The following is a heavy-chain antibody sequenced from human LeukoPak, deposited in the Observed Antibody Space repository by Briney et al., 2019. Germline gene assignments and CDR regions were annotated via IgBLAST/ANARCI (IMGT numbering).Heavy chain of an antibody. CDR3: ARGDFWKFDP. D-gene: IGHD3-3*01. CDR1: GFTFSSYS. CDR2: ISSSSSYI. J-gene: IGHJ5*02. Sequence: GGSLRLSCAASGFTFSSYSMNGVRQAPGKGLEWVLSISSSSSYIYYADSVKGRFTISRDNAKNSLYLQMNSLRAEDTAVYYCARGDFWKFDPWGQGTLVTVSS. V-gene: IGHV3-21*01.